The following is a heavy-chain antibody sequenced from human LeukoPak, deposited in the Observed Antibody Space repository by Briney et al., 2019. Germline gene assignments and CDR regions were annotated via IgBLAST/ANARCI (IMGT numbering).Heavy chain of an antibody. J-gene: IGHJ3*02. CDR1: GFTFSSYA. CDR2: FSGSGGST. V-gene: IGHV3-23*01. Sequence: PGGSLRLSCAASGFTFSSYAMSWVRQAPGKGLKWVSTFSGSGGSTYYADSVKGRFTISRDNSKNTLYLQMNSLRAEDTAVYYCAKDGDYCGGDCYFGTFDIWGQGTMVTVSS. CDR3: AKDGDYCGGDCYFGTFDI. D-gene: IGHD2-21*02.